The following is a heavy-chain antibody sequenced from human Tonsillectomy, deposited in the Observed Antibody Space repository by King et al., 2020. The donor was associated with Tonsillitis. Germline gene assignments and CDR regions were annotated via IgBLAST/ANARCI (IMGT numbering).Heavy chain of an antibody. CDR3: ARHESTYYGDYER. J-gene: IGHJ4*02. CDR2: IYYTGST. Sequence: LQLQESGPGLVKPSETLSLTCTVSGDSISSSSYYWGWIRQPPGKGLEWIGSIYYTGSTYYNPTLKSRDTISVDTSKNQFSLKLSSVTAADTCVYYCARHESTYYGDYERWGQGTLVTVSS. D-gene: IGHD4-17*01. CDR1: GDSISSSSYY. V-gene: IGHV4-39*07.